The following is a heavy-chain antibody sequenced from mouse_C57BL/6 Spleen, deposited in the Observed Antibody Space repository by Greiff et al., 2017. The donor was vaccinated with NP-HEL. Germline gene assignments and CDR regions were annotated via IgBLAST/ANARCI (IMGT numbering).Heavy chain of an antibody. J-gene: IGHJ1*03. CDR2: IRNKANGYTT. CDR1: GFTFTDYY. D-gene: IGHD1-1*01. Sequence: DVKLVESGGGLVQPGGSLSLSCAASGFTFTDYYMSWVRQPPGKALEWLGFIRNKANGYTTEYSASVKGRFTISRDNSQSILYLQMNALRAEDSTTYYCARSKGYGSSSPWYFDVWGTGTTVTVSS. V-gene: IGHV7-3*01. CDR3: ARSKGYGSSSPWYFDV.